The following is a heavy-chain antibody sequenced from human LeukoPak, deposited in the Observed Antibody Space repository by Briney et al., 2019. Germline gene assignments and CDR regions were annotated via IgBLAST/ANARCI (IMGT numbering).Heavy chain of an antibody. CDR1: GFTVSSYA. V-gene: IGHV3-23*01. Sequence: GGSLRLSCAASGFTVSSYAMSWVRQAPGKGLEWVSAISGSGSKTYCADSVKGRFTISRDNSKNSLYLQMSSLRAEDTAVYYCARSLEVDPWGQGTLVTVSS. J-gene: IGHJ5*02. CDR2: ISGSGSKT. CDR3: ARSLEVDP.